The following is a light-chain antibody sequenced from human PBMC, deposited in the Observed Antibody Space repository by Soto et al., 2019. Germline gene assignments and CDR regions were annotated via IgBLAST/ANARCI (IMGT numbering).Light chain of an antibody. V-gene: IGLV1-40*01. CDR2: DNT. Sequence: QSVLTQPPSVCGAPEQRVTVSCSGGSSNIGAGYDVHWYQQLPGTAPKLLIYDNTNRPSGVPDRFSGSKSGTSASLAITGLQAEDEADYYCQSYDSSLSAVVFGGGTKVTVL. CDR3: QSYDSSLSAVV. J-gene: IGLJ2*01. CDR1: SSNIGAGYD.